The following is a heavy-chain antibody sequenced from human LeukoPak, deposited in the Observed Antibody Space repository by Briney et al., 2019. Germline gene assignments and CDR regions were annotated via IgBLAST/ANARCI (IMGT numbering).Heavy chain of an antibody. Sequence: SETLSLTCAVYGGSFSGYYWSWIRQPPGKGLEWIGEINHSGSTNYNPSLKSRVTISVDRSKNQFSLKLSSVTAADTAVYYCASLNCSGGSCYSDYWGQGTLVTVSS. D-gene: IGHD2-15*01. CDR2: INHSGST. CDR3: ASLNCSGGSCYSDY. CDR1: GGSFSGYY. J-gene: IGHJ4*02. V-gene: IGHV4-34*01.